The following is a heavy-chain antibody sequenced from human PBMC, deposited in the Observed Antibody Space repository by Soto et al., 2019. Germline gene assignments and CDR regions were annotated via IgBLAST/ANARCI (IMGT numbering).Heavy chain of an antibody. CDR1: GSTFTSYG. CDR3: ARDLTPKSPLRFLEWLSKPHYYYYGMDV. CDR2: VSAYNGNT. J-gene: IGHJ6*02. V-gene: IGHV1-18*01. D-gene: IGHD3-3*01. Sequence: GASVKVSCKASGSTFTSYGISWVRQAPGQGLAWMGWVSAYNGNTNSAQKLPGRVTMTTDTSTSTAYMELRSRRSDDTAVYYGARDLTPKSPLRFLEWLSKPHYYYYGMDVWGQGTTVTVSS.